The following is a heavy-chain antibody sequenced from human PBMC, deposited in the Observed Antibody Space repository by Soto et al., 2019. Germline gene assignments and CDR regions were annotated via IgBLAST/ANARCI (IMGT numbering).Heavy chain of an antibody. CDR1: GFTFSSYS. J-gene: IGHJ4*02. V-gene: IGHV3-21*01. Sequence: GGSLRLSCAASGFTFSSYSMVWVRQAPEKGLEWVSSIGGSSGHIYYADSLKGRFTISRDNAKNSLYLQMNSLRVDDTAVYYCARTNGAHSNYFDYWGQGTLVTVSS. CDR2: IGGSSGHI. D-gene: IGHD2-8*01. CDR3: ARTNGAHSNYFDY.